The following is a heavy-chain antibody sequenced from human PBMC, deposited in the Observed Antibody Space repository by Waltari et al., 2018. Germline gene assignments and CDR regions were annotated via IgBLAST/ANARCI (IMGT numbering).Heavy chain of an antibody. J-gene: IGHJ6*02. D-gene: IGHD6-19*01. V-gene: IGHV3-21*02. CDR3: AREGAEQWVVEDYGMDV. CDR2: IGSSSSFM. CDR1: GFKFSAYA. Sequence: EVQLVESGGGLVKPGGSLRLSCVASGFKFSAYATHWVRQAPGKGLEWVSSIGSSSSFMDYADSVRGRFTVSRDNAKNTLYLQMDTLRAEDTAVYYCAREGAEQWVVEDYGMDVWGQGTTVTVSS.